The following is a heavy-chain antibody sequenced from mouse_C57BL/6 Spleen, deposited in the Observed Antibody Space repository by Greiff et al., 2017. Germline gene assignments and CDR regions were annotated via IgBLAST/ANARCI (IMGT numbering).Heavy chain of an antibody. CDR3: TRRRYYVISEGYAMDY. V-gene: IGHV1-15*01. J-gene: IGHJ4*01. CDR2: IDPDNGGT. CDR1: GYTFTDYE. D-gene: IGHD1-1*01. Sequence: QVQLQQSGAELVRPGASVTLSCKASGYTFTDYEMHWVKQTHVHGLEWIGAIDPDNGGTAYNQKFKGKAILTVDKSSSTAYMELRSLTSEDSAVYYCTRRRYYVISEGYAMDYWGQGTSVTVSS.